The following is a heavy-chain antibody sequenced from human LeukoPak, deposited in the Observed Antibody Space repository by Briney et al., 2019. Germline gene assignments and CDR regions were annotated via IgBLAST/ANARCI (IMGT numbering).Heavy chain of an antibody. V-gene: IGHV3-74*01. CDR1: GFTFSSYW. J-gene: IGHJ5*02. CDR3: ARDLTGCSGGSCHSPNWVDP. Sequence: QTGGSLRLSCAASGFTFSSYWMHWVRQAPGEGLVWVSRINSDGSSTSYADSVKGRFTISRDNAKNTLYLQMNSLRAEDTAVYYCARDLTGCSGGSCHSPNWVDPWGQGTLVTVSS. D-gene: IGHD2-15*01. CDR2: INSDGSST.